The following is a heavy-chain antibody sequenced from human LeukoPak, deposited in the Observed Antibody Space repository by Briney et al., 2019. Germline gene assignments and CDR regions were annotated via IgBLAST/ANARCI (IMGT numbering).Heavy chain of an antibody. Sequence: GGSLRLSCAASGFTFDDYTMHWVRQAPGKGLEWVSLISWDGGSTYYADSVKGRFTISRDNSKNSLYLQMNSLRTEDTALYYCEKDIYGSGSYLHYYYYYGMDVWGQGTTVTVSS. V-gene: IGHV3-43*01. J-gene: IGHJ6*02. CDR1: GFTFDDYT. CDR2: ISWDGGST. CDR3: EKDIYGSGSYLHYYYYYGMDV. D-gene: IGHD3-10*01.